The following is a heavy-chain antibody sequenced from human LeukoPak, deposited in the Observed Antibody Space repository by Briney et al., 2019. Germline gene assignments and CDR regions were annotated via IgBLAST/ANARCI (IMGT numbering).Heavy chain of an antibody. CDR2: INHSGST. V-gene: IGHV4-34*01. CDR3: AESYYYYGMDV. CDR1: GGSFSGYY. Sequence: SETLSLTCAVYGGSFSGYYCIWIRQPPGNGLEWIGEINHSGSTNYNPSLKSRVTISVDTSKNQFSLKLSSVTAADTAVYYCAESYYYYGMDVWGQGTTVTVSS. J-gene: IGHJ6*01.